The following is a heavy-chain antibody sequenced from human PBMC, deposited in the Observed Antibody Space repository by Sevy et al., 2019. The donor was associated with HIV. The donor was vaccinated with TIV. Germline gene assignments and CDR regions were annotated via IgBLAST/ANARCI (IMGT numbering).Heavy chain of an antibody. D-gene: IGHD1-26*01. CDR1: EYSFTSYW. Sequence: GESLKISCKGSEYSFTSYWIGWVRQMPGKGLEWMGIIYPGDSDTRYSPSFQGQVTISADKSISTAYLQWSSLKASDTAMYYCARGRVGSSSLTSSDYWGQRTLVTVSS. V-gene: IGHV5-51*01. J-gene: IGHJ4*02. CDR2: IYPGDSDT. CDR3: ARGRVGSSSLTSSDY.